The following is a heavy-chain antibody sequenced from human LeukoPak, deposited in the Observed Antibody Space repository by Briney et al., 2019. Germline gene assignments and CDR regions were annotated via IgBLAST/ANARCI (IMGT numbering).Heavy chain of an antibody. CDR1: GGSISRSYSS. CDR2: MYYSGDT. V-gene: IGHV4-39*01. D-gene: IGHD1-26*01. J-gene: IGHJ2*01. CDR3: ARLRVGGIVGATTNWYFDI. Sequence: SETLSLTCTVSGGSISRSYSSWGWVRPPPGKGLEWIGSMYYSGDTYYNPSLKSRLIISVDTSKNQVSLNLSSVTTADTAVYYCARLRVGGIVGATTNWYFDIWGRGTLVTVSS.